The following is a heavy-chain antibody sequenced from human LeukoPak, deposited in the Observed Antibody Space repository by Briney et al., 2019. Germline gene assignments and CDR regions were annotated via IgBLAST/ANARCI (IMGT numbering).Heavy chain of an antibody. CDR1: GFIFTNYA. Sequence: GGSLRLSCAASGFIFTNYALTWVRQGPAKGLERVSSISGSGGSTFYADSVEGRFTISRDNSKNTLFLQLDNLRPEDTAIYYCARHRREFVAASGTYFDYWGQGTLVTVSS. CDR2: ISGSGGST. D-gene: IGHD6-13*01. CDR3: ARHRREFVAASGTYFDY. J-gene: IGHJ4*02. V-gene: IGHV3-23*01.